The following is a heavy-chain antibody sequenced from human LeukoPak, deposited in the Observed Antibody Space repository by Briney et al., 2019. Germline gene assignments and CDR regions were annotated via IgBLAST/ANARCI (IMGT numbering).Heavy chain of an antibody. V-gene: IGHV1-3*04. D-gene: IGHD3-22*01. J-gene: IGHJ4*02. CDR1: GYIFTSHS. Sequence: ASVKVSCKASGYIFTSHSMHWVRQAPGQRLEWMGWINTGNGNTKYSQKFQGRVTITRDASASTAYMELSSLRSEDTAVYYCARVGDYYDSSSYGGGFDYWGQGTLVTVSS. CDR2: INTGNGNT. CDR3: ARVGDYYDSSSYGGGFDY.